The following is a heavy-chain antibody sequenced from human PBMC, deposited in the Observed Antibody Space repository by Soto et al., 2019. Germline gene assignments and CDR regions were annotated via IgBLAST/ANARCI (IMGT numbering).Heavy chain of an antibody. J-gene: IGHJ4*02. D-gene: IGHD1-26*01. CDR3: ATVSYGPSN. Sequence: RASVKVSCKASGYTFTSYGISWVRQAPGQGLEWMGRISAYNGNTNYAQKLQGRVTMTKDTSTDTAYMELSSLRYEDRAVYYCATVSYGPSNWGQGTLVTVSS. CDR2: ISAYNGNT. V-gene: IGHV1-18*01. CDR1: GYTFTSYG.